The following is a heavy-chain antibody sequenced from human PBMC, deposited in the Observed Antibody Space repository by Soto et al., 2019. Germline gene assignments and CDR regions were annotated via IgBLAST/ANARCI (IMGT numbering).Heavy chain of an antibody. Sequence: QMQLHESGPELVKPSQTLSLICTVSGYSMTSGGYYWSWIRHLPGKGLEWIGYIYYSGGTQFNPSLKSRVSMSVDTSKNQFSLRLSSVTAADTAVYYCATLLGSHQHYYFGIDVWGQGTTVTVSS. CDR3: ATLLGSHQHYYFGIDV. CDR2: IYYSGGT. V-gene: IGHV4-31*03. D-gene: IGHD2-2*01. CDR1: GYSMTSGGYY. J-gene: IGHJ6*02.